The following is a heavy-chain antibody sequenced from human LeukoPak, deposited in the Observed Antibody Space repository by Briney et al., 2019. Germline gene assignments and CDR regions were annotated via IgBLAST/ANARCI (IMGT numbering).Heavy chain of an antibody. J-gene: IGHJ6*04. CDR3: AKVGEVGTSIGSDRYYYYGMDV. D-gene: IGHD2-21*02. V-gene: IGHV3-23*01. CDR1: GFTFSSYA. Sequence: GGSLRLSCAASGFTFSSYAMSWVRQAPGKGLEWVSAISGSGGSTYYADSVKGRSTISRDNSKNTLYLQMNSLRAEDTAVYYCAKVGEVGTSIGSDRYYYYGMDVWGKGTTVTVSS. CDR2: ISGSGGST.